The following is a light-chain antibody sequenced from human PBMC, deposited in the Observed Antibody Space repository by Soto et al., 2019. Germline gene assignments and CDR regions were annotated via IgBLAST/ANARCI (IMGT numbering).Light chain of an antibody. CDR2: RNN. V-gene: IGLV1-47*01. Sequence: QSVLTQPPSASGTPGQRVTISCSGSSSNIGSNYVYWYQQLPGTATKLLIYRNNQRPSGVHDRFSGYKSGTSASLAISGLRSEDDADYYCAAWDDRLSDPVFGGGTKLTVL. J-gene: IGLJ3*02. CDR1: SSNIGSNY. CDR3: AAWDDRLSDPV.